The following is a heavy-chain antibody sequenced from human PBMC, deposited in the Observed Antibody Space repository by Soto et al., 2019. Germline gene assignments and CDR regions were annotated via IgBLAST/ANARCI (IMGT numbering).Heavy chain of an antibody. CDR2: ISAYNGNT. Sequence: ASVKVSCKASGYTFTNFGISWVRQAPGQGLEWMGWISAYNGNTNYAQKLQGRVTMTTDTSTSTAYMELRSLRSDDTAVYYCARVEYYYDSSGYYADWFDPWGQGTLVTVSS. CDR1: GYTFTNFG. CDR3: ARVEYYYDSSGYYADWFDP. V-gene: IGHV1-18*01. J-gene: IGHJ5*02. D-gene: IGHD3-22*01.